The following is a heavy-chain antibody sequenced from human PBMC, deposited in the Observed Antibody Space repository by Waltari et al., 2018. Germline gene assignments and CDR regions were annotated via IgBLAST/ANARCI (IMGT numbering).Heavy chain of an antibody. CDR1: NVYISDGYH. CDR3: ARDQRFLESLYPYYYALDA. D-gene: IGHD3-3*01. Sequence: QVQLQESGPGLVKPSETLSLTCAVSNVYISDGYHWGWIRQSPGQGLEWIGSIYQSGTTHYNPSLESRVTISVDRSRNQFSLKVTSVSAADTAVYFCARDQRFLESLYPYYYALDAWGRGITVTVSS. CDR2: IYQSGTT. J-gene: IGHJ6*02. V-gene: IGHV4-38-2*02.